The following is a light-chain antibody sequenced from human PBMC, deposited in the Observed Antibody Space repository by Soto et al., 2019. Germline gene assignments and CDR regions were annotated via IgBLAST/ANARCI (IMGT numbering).Light chain of an antibody. J-gene: IGKJ1*01. Sequence: EIVLTQSPATLSLSPGERATLSCRASQSVSSYLAWYQQKPGQAPRLLLYDASNRATGIPARFSGSGSGTDFTLTISSLEPEDFAVYYCQQRSNWRWTFGQGTKVEIK. V-gene: IGKV3-11*01. CDR3: QQRSNWRWT. CDR1: QSVSSY. CDR2: DAS.